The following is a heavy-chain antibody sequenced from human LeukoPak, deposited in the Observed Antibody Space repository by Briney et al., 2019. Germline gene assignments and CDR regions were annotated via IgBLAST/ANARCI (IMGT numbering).Heavy chain of an antibody. Sequence: GGSLRLSCAASGFTFSSYAMSWVRQGPGKGLEWVSAISGSGDRTYYADSVKGRFTISRDNSKNTLYLQMNSLRAEDTAVYYCAKDRGEHWFDPWGQGTLVTVSS. D-gene: IGHD2-21*01. CDR1: GFTFSSYA. V-gene: IGHV3-23*01. J-gene: IGHJ5*02. CDR2: ISGSGDRT. CDR3: AKDRGEHWFDP.